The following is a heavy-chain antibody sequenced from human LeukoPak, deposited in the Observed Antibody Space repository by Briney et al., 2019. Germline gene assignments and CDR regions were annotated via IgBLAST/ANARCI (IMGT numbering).Heavy chain of an antibody. J-gene: IGHJ4*02. Sequence: GGSLRLSCAASGFTFTNAWMSWVRQAPGKGLEWVGRIKSKTEGETADYAAPVKGRFIISRDDSKNTLYPHMNSLKTEDTAVYYCTTVYCSSTSCAMSGNYWGQGTLVTVSS. CDR1: GFTFTNAW. V-gene: IGHV3-15*01. D-gene: IGHD2-2*01. CDR2: IKSKTEGETA. CDR3: TTVYCSSTSCAMSGNY.